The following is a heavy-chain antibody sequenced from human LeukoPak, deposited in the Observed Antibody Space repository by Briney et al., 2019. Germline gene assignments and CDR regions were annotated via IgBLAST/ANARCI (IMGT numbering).Heavy chain of an antibody. CDR3: ARDIRIAAAGTGRKGHYYYYYMDV. V-gene: IGHV1-2*02. J-gene: IGHJ6*03. CDR2: INPNSGGT. CDR1: GYTFTGYY. D-gene: IGHD6-13*01. Sequence: GASVKVSCNASGYTFTGYYMHWVRQAPGQGLEWMGWINPNSGGTNYAQKFQGRVTMTRDTSISTAYMELSRLRSDDTAVYYCARDIRIAAAGTGRKGHYYYYYMDVWGKGTTVTISS.